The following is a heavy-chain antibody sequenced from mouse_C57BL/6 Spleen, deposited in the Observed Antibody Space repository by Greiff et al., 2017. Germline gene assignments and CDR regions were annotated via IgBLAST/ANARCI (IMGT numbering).Heavy chain of an antibody. Sequence: QVQLQQPGTDLVKPGASVKLSCTASGYTFTSYWMHWVQQRPGQGLEWIGNINPSNGGTNYNEKCKGKATLTVDKSSSTAYMQLSSLSYEDCAVYYCARSYFAIDYWGQGTSVTVSS. CDR1: GYTFTSYW. CDR3: ARSYFAIDY. D-gene: IGHD6-5*01. V-gene: IGHV1-53*01. CDR2: INPSNGGT. J-gene: IGHJ4*01.